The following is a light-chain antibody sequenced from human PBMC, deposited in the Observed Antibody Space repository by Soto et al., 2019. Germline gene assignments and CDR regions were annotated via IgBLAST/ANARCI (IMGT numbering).Light chain of an antibody. CDR3: QQYYSSPTWT. Sequence: DLVMTQSPDSRAGSLGERATVNCTSSQSVLSSSNNKNYLAWYQQKPGQPPKLLIYWASTRESGVPDRFSGSGSGTDFTLTISNLQAEDVAVYYCQQYYSSPTWTFGQGTKVDIK. J-gene: IGKJ1*01. CDR1: QSVLSSSNNKNY. CDR2: WAS. V-gene: IGKV4-1*01.